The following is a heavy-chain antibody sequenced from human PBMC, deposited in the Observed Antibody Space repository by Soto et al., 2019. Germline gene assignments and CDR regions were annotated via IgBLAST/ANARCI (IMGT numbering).Heavy chain of an antibody. J-gene: IGHJ4*02. V-gene: IGHV4-59*01. CDR2: IYYSGST. CDR1: SGSISTCY. D-gene: IGHD3-22*01. Sequence: PSETLSLTCTVSSGSISTCYWSWVRQPPGKGLEWIGYIYYSGSTNYNPSLKSRVTISVDTSKNQFSLKLSSVTAADTAVYYCAREPQYYYDSSGYYGAGFDYWGQGTLVTVSS. CDR3: AREPQYYYDSSGYYGAGFDY.